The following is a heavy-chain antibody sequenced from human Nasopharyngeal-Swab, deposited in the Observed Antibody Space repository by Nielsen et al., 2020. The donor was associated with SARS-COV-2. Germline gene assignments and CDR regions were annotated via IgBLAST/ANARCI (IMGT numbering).Heavy chain of an antibody. Sequence: SETLSLTCTVSGGSISSGSYYWGWIRQPPGKGLEWIGSIYYSGSTYYNPSLKSRVTISVDTSKNQFSLKLSSVTAADTAVYYCARREYYYDSSGYYPFDYWGQGTLVTVSS. CDR1: GGSISSGSYY. J-gene: IGHJ4*02. CDR3: ARREYYYDSSGYYPFDY. V-gene: IGHV4-39*01. CDR2: IYYSGST. D-gene: IGHD3-22*01.